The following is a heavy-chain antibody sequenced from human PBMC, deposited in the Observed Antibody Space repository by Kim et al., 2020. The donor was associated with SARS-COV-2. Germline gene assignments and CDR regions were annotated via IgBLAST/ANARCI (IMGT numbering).Heavy chain of an antibody. Sequence: TPTPXRRVXISVDTSKNPFSLKLSSVTAADTAVYYCARDRGXTAAGFDYWGQGTLVTVSS. V-gene: IGHV4-59*01. D-gene: IGHD6-13*01. CDR3: ARDRGXTAAGFDY. J-gene: IGHJ4*02.